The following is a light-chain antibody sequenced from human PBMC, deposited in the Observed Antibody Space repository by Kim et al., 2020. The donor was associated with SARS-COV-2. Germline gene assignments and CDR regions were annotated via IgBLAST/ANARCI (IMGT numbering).Light chain of an antibody. CDR3: QQYSNYPLT. CDR1: QSVRSW. J-gene: IGKJ4*01. V-gene: IGKV1-5*03. CDR2: KAS. Sequence: ASVGDRVTITCRASQSVRSWLAWYQQKPGNAPNLLIYKASTLESGVPSRFSGSGSGTEFTLTISSLQPDDFATYYCQQYSNYPLTFGGGTKVDIK.